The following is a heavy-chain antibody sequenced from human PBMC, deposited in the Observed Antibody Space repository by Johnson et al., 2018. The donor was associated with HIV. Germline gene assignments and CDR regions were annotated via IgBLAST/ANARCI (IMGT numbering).Heavy chain of an antibody. D-gene: IGHD6-6*01. J-gene: IGHJ3*02. CDR2: ISYDGSNK. CDR1: GFTFSSYA. Sequence: QMLLVESGGGVVQPGRSLRLSCAASGFTFSSYAMHWVRQAPGKGLEWVAVISYDGSNKYYADSVKGRFTISRDNSKNTLYLQMNSLVAEDTAVYYCARDITAARPSAFDIWGQGTMVTVSS. V-gene: IGHV3-30*04. CDR3: ARDITAARPSAFDI.